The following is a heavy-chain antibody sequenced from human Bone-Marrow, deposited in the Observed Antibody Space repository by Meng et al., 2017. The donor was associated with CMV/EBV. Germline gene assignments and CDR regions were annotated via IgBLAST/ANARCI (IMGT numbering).Heavy chain of an antibody. J-gene: IGHJ6*02. CDR1: GYTFTGYY. V-gene: IGHV1-2*02. D-gene: IGHD3-3*01. CDR2: INPNSGGT. CDR3: ASWSRSIFGVVIHYEFWGMDV. Sequence: ASVKVSCKASGYTFTGYYMHWVRQAPGQGLEWMGWINPNSGGTNYAQKFQGRVTMTGDTSISTAYMELSRLRSDDTAVYYCASWSRSIFGVVIHYEFWGMDVWGQGTTVTVSS.